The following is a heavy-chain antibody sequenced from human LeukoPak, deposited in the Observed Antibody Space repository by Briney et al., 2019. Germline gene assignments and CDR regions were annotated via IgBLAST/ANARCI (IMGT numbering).Heavy chain of an antibody. D-gene: IGHD6-19*01. J-gene: IGHJ4*02. Sequence: GGSLRLSCAASGFTFDDCAMHWVRQAPGKGLDWVSGISWNSDIIAYADSVKGRFTISRDNAKNSLYLQMNSLRPEDTAVYYCARRVFSGWGYFFDYWGQGTLVTVSS. CDR3: ARRVFSGWGYFFDY. V-gene: IGHV3-9*01. CDR2: ISWNSDII. CDR1: GFTFDDCA.